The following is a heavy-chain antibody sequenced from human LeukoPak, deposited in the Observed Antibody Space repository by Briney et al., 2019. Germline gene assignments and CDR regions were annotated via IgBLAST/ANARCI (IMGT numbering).Heavy chain of an antibody. CDR3: ARDLDNGSYEAFDI. CDR1: GGTFSSYA. Sequence: SVKVSCKASGGTFSSYAISWVRQAPGQGLEWMGGIIPIFGTANYAQKFQGRVTITADESTSTAYMELSSLRSEDTAVYYCARDLDNGSYEAFDIWGQGTMVTVSS. J-gene: IGHJ3*02. V-gene: IGHV1-69*13. CDR2: IIPIFGTA. D-gene: IGHD1-26*01.